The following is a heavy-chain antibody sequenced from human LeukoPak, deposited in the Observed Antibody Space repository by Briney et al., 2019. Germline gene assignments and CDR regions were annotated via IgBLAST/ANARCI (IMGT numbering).Heavy chain of an antibody. CDR3: ARGSLSDILTSLVRNDAFDI. J-gene: IGHJ3*02. V-gene: IGHV4-34*01. CDR1: GGSFSGFY. D-gene: IGHD3-9*01. CDR2: INHSGST. Sequence: SETLSLTCAVYGGSFSGFYWSWIRQPPGKGLEWIGEINHSGSTNYNPSLKSRVTISVDTSKNQFSLKLSSVTAADTAVYYCARGSLSDILTSLVRNDAFDIWGQGTMVTVSS.